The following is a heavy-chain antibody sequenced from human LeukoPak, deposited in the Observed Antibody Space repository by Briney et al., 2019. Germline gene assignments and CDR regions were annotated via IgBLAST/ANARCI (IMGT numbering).Heavy chain of an antibody. J-gene: IGHJ6*03. CDR1: GYTFTSNY. CDR3: ASSPTTTYMNV. CDR2: INPSGGST. V-gene: IGHV1-46*01. Sequence: ASVKVSCKASGYTFTSNYMHWVRQAPGQGLEWMGIINPSGGSTSYAQKFQGRITMTRDMSTSTVYMELSSLRSEDTAVYYCASSPTTTYMNVWGKGTTVTVSS. D-gene: IGHD1/OR15-1a*01.